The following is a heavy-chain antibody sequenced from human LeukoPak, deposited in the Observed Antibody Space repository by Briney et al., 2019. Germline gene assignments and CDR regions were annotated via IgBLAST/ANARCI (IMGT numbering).Heavy chain of an antibody. Sequence: SETLSLTCTVSGVSMSSAGYFWSWIRQHPGKGLEWIGYIYYSGTTSYNPSLKSRVTISVDTSKNQFSLKLSSVTAADTAVYYCARERPGSDIVGLADFYFYMDVWGKGTTVTVSS. CDR3: ARERPGSDIVGLADFYFYMDV. J-gene: IGHJ6*03. D-gene: IGHD2-15*01. CDR1: GVSMSSAGYF. CDR2: IYYSGTT. V-gene: IGHV4-31*03.